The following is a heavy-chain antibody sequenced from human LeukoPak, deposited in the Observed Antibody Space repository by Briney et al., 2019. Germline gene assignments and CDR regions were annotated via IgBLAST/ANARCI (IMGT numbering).Heavy chain of an antibody. CDR3: ATDRHWAFDY. CDR2: ITGSSSTI. CDR1: GFTLSSYS. D-gene: IGHD3-16*01. Sequence: PGGSLRLSCAASGFTLSSYSINWVRQAPGKGLEWVSYITGSSSTISYADSVKGRFTISRDNARNSLYLQMNSLRAEDTAVYYCATDRHWAFDYWGQRTLVTVSS. V-gene: IGHV3-48*01. J-gene: IGHJ4*02.